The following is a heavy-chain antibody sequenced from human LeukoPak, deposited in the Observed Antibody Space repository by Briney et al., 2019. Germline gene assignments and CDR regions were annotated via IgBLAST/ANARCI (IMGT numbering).Heavy chain of an antibody. CDR2: INWNGGST. D-gene: IGHD6-6*01. CDR3: ARGLQYSSSDY. V-gene: IGHV3-20*04. Sequence: GGSLRLSCAASGFTFDDYGMSWVRQAPGKGLEWVSGINWNGGSTGYADSVKGRFTISRDNAKNSLYLQMNSLRADDTAVYYCARGLQYSSSDYWGQGTLVSVSS. J-gene: IGHJ4*02. CDR1: GFTFDDYG.